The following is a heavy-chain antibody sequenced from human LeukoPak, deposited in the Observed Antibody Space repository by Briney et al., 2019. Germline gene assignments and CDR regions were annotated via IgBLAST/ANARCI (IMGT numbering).Heavy chain of an antibody. CDR1: GYTFTSYY. CDR3: ARLERGGSGSYYY. J-gene: IGHJ4*02. D-gene: IGHD3-10*01. CDR2: INPSGGST. Sequence: ASVKVSCKASGYTFTSYYMHWVRQAPGQGLEWMGIINPSGGSTSYAQKFQGRVTMTRNTSISTAYMELSSLRSEDTAVYYCARLERGGSGSYYYWGQGTLVTVSS. V-gene: IGHV1-46*01.